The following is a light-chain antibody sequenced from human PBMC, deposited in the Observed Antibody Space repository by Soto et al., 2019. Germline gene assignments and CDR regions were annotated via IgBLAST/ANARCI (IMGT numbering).Light chain of an antibody. Sequence: DIQMTQSPSSVSASVGDRVTITCRASQGISSWLAWYQQKPEKAPKLVIYDASSLQSGVPSRFSGSGSGTDFTLTISSLQPEDFATYYCLQDYNYPWTFGKGTKVDIK. V-gene: IGKV1-12*01. J-gene: IGKJ1*01. CDR2: DAS. CDR1: QGISSW. CDR3: LQDYNYPWT.